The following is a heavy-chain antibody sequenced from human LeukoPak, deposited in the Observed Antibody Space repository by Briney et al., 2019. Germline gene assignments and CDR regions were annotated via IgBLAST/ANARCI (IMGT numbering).Heavy chain of an antibody. CDR1: GFTVSSNY. V-gene: IGHV3-53*01. CDR2: IYSGGST. D-gene: IGHD5-24*01. CDR3: ASEVGMATSY. Sequence: GGSLRLSCAASGFTVSSNYMSWVRQAPGKGLEWVSVIYSGGSTYYADSVKGRFTISRDNAKNSLYLQMNSLRAEDTAVYYCASEVGMATSYWGQGTLVTVSS. J-gene: IGHJ4*02.